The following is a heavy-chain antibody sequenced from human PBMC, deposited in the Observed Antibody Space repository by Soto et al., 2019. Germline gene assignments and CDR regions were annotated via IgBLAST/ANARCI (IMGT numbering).Heavy chain of an antibody. D-gene: IGHD3-9*01. CDR2: IYYSGST. V-gene: IGHV4-59*01. CDR1: GGSISSYY. CDR3: TSSIRYDTFDY. J-gene: IGHJ4*02. Sequence: SETLSLTCTVSGGSISSYYWSWIRQPPGKGLEWIGYIYYSGSTNYNPSLKSRVTISVDTSKNQFSLKLSSVTAADTAVYYCTSSIRYDTFDYWGQGTLVTVSS.